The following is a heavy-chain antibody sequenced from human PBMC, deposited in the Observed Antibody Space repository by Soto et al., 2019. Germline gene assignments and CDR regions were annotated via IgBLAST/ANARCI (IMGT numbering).Heavy chain of an antibody. D-gene: IGHD3-22*01. J-gene: IGHJ4*02. CDR1: GFTFSSYA. Sequence: GGSLRLSCAASGFTFSSYAMHWVRQAPGKGLEWVAVISYDGSNKYSADSVKGRFTISRDNSKNTLYLQMSSLRAEDTAVYYCARSGVSPIVVVSHFDYWGQGTLVTVSS. CDR3: ARSGVSPIVVVSHFDY. CDR2: ISYDGSNK. V-gene: IGHV3-30-3*01.